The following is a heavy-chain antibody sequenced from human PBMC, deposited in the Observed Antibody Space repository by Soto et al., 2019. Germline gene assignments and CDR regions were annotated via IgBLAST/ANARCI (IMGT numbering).Heavy chain of an antibody. D-gene: IGHD2-15*01. V-gene: IGHV4-38-2*01. J-gene: IGHJ3*02. CDR2: IFHAGGT. Sequence: SETLSLTCAVSASSISSAYFWGWIRQPPGKGLEWIATIFHAGGTYYNPSLKSRVTISVDTSNNQFSLRLNSVTAADTALYFCARTWLAGGTPADAFDIWGQGTMVTVSS. CDR1: ASSISSAYF. CDR3: ARTWLAGGTPADAFDI.